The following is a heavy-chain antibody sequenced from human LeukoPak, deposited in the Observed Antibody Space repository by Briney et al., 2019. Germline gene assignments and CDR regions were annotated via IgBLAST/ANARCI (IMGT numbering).Heavy chain of an antibody. CDR3: ASRGSYDFWSGYYSLNY. Sequence: PSETLSLTCTVSGGSISSYYWSWIRQPPGNGLEWIGEINHSRSTNYNPSLKSRVTISVDTSKNQFSLKLSSVTAADTAVYYCASRGSYDFWSGYYSLNYWGQGTLVTVSS. V-gene: IGHV4-34*01. CDR2: INHSRST. D-gene: IGHD3-3*01. CDR1: GGSISSYY. J-gene: IGHJ4*02.